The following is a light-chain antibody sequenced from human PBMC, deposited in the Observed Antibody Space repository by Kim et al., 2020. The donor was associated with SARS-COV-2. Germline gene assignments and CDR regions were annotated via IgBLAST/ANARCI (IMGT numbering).Light chain of an antibody. J-gene: IGKJ2*03. CDR3: QQRTNWSYS. CDR2: DTS. CDR1: HSVGSS. V-gene: IGKV3-11*01. Sequence: SLSPGQSATLCCRATHSVGSSLALYPQKPGQSPRLLMYDTSIRAPDIPARFSGSGSGTDFTLTIRSLEPEDFAVYYCQQRTNWSYSFGQGTKLEI.